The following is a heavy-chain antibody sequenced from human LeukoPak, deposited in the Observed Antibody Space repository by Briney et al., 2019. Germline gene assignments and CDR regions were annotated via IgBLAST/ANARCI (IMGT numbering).Heavy chain of an antibody. CDR1: GGTFSSYA. D-gene: IGHD1-1*01. CDR3: ARGSPFFGSGTDDYYYYGMDV. CDR2: IIPIFGTA. J-gene: IGHJ6*02. V-gene: IGHV1-69*13. Sequence: SVKVSCTASGGTFSSYAISWVRQAPGQGLEWMGGIIPIFGTANYAQKFQGRVTITADESTSTAYMELSSLRSEDTAVYYCARGSPFFGSGTDDYYYYGMDVWGQGTTVTVSS.